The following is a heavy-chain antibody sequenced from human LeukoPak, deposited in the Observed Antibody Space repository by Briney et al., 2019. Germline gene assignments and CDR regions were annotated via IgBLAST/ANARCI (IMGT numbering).Heavy chain of an antibody. CDR2: ISSSGSNI. V-gene: IGHV3-11*01. CDR3: ARNTGELDY. Sequence: GGSLRLSCAASGFTFSDHYMSWIRQAPGKGLEWVSYISSSGSNIYYVDSVKGRFTISRDNAKDSLSLQMNSLRAEDTAVYYCARNTGELDYWGQGTLVTVSS. D-gene: IGHD7-27*01. CDR1: GFTFSDHY. J-gene: IGHJ4*02.